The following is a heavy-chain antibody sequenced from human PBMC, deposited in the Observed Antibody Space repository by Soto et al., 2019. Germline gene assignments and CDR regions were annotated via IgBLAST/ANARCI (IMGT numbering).Heavy chain of an antibody. Sequence: SETLSLTCTVSGGSISSSSYYWGWIRQPPGKGLEWIGSIYYSGSTYYNPSLKSRVTISVETSKNQFSLKLSSVTAADTAVYYCARLPIVVVPAAIWGWFDPWGQGTLVTLSS. D-gene: IGHD2-2*02. V-gene: IGHV4-39*01. CDR2: IYYSGST. CDR3: ARLPIVVVPAAIWGWFDP. J-gene: IGHJ5*02. CDR1: GGSISSSSYY.